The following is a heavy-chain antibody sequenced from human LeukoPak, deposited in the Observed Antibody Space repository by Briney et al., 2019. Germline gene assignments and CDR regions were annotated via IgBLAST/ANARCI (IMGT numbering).Heavy chain of an antibody. D-gene: IGHD2-2*01. CDR2: INPSGSP. V-gene: IGHV4-34*01. J-gene: IGHJ6*03. Sequence: PSETLSLTCAVSGDSLSRYSWTWIRQPPGKGLEWLGEINPSGSPDYNPSLKSRATISVDTPKNQFSLRVASVTAADTAVYYCASVRYDPLEYYYYIDVWGKGTTVTVSS. CDR1: GDSLSRYS. CDR3: ASVRYDPLEYYYYIDV.